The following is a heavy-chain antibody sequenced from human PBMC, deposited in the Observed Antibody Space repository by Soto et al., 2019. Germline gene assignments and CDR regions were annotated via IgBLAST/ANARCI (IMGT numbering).Heavy chain of an antibody. Sequence: QVQLVESGGGLVKPGGSLRLSCAASGFTFSDYYMSWIRQAPGKGLEWVSYISTSASSIYYADSVKGRFTISRDNAKNSLYLQMNSLRAEDTAVYYCARDDFWSGYYRYFDYWGQGTLVTVSS. CDR3: ARDDFWSGYYRYFDY. D-gene: IGHD3-3*01. CDR2: ISTSASSI. V-gene: IGHV3-11*01. J-gene: IGHJ4*02. CDR1: GFTFSDYY.